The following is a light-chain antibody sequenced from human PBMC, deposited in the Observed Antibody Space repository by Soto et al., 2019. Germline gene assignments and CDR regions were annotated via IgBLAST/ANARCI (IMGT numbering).Light chain of an antibody. J-gene: IGKJ3*01. CDR1: HDISNS. CDR2: AAS. CDR3: QKYNGAPPLFT. Sequence: DIQMTQSPSSLSASVGDRVTITCRASHDISNSLAWYQQKPDQVPKLVIFAASTLQSGVPSRFSGSGSGTDFTLTINSLQPEDVATYYCQKYNGAPPLFTFGPGTKVDIK. V-gene: IGKV1-27*01.